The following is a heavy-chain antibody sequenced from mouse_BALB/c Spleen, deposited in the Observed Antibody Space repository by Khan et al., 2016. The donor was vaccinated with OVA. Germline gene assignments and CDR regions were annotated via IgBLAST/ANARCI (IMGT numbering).Heavy chain of an antibody. V-gene: IGHV9-1*02. CDR2: INTYTGEP. CDR1: GYTFTNYG. CDR3: ARGASYGYFDV. Sequence: QFELVQSGPELKKPGETVKISCKASGYTFTNYGMNWVKQAPGKGLKWMGWINTYTGEPTYADDFKGRFAFSLETSASTAYLQINNLKNEDMATXFCARGASYGYFDVWGAGTTVIVSS. J-gene: IGHJ1*01.